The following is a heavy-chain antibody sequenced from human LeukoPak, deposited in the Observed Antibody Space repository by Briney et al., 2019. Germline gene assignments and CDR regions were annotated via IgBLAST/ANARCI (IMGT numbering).Heavy chain of an antibody. CDR1: GGSISSYY. D-gene: IGHD5-18*01. J-gene: IGHJ6*03. Sequence: SETLSLTCTVSGGSISSYYWSWIRQPPGKGLEWIGYIYYSGSTNYNPSLKSRVTISVDTSKNQFPLKLSSVTVADTAVYYCARGGEIQLWLRPQYYYYMDVWGKGTTVTVSS. CDR3: ARGGEIQLWLRPQYYYYMDV. V-gene: IGHV4-59*01. CDR2: IYYSGST.